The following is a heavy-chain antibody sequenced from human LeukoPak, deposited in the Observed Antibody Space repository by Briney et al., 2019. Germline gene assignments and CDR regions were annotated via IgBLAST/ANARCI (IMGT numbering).Heavy chain of an antibody. V-gene: IGHV4-59*08. CDR3: ASLYNSPIDY. J-gene: IGHJ4*02. D-gene: IGHD3-22*01. Sequence: SETLSLTCTVSGGSISSYYWSWIRQPPGKGLEWIGYIYYSGSTNYNPSLKSRVTISVDTSKNQFSLKLSSVTAADTAVYYCASLYNSPIDYWGQGTLVTVSS. CDR2: IYYSGST. CDR1: GGSISSYY.